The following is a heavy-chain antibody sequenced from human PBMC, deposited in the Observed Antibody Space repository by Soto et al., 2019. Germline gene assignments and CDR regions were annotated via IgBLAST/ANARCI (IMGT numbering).Heavy chain of an antibody. D-gene: IGHD2-21*02. V-gene: IGHV1-69*02. Sequence: QVQLVQSGAELKKPGSSVKVSCRSGGDTFSSYTVSWVRQAPGQGLEWMGRVIPVLGVTNYARKFQGRVSITAEKSTSTXYXXLRSLTSGDSGVYYCARRRYCGADCYSQYYYGMDIWGQGTTVIVSS. CDR3: ARRRYCGADCYSQYYYGMDI. J-gene: IGHJ6*02. CDR1: GDTFSSYT. CDR2: VIPVLGVT.